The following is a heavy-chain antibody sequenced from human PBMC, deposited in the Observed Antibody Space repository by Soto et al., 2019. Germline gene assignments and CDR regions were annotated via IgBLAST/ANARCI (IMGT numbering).Heavy chain of an antibody. CDR2: IYSGGST. D-gene: IGHD2-21*02. CDR1: GFTVSSNY. V-gene: IGHV3-66*01. CDR3: ARDKRTVTGRYYFDY. J-gene: IGHJ4*02. Sequence: EVQLVESGGGLVQPGGSLRLSCAASGFTVSSNYMSWVRQAPGKGLEWVSVIYSGGSTYYADSVKGRFTISRDNSKNTLYLQMNSLRAEDTAVYYCARDKRTVTGRYYFDYWGQGTLVTVPS.